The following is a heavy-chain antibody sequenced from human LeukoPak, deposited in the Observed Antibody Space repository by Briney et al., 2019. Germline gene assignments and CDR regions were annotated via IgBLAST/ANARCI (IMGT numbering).Heavy chain of an antibody. J-gene: IGHJ4*02. D-gene: IGHD3-10*01. CDR1: GFTFSSYA. CDR2: ISGSGGST. Sequence: PGGSLRLSCAASGFTFSSYAMSWVRQAPGKGLEWVSVISGSGGSTYYADSVKGRFTISRDNSKNTLYLQMNSLRAEDTAVYFCAKDLSTGSGYYNSGSYSPPEFWGQGTLVTVSS. V-gene: IGHV3-23*01. CDR3: AKDLSTGSGYYNSGSYSPPEF.